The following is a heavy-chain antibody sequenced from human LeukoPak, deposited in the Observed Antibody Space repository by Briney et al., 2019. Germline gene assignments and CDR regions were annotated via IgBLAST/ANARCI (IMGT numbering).Heavy chain of an antibody. CDR1: GGSFSGYY. V-gene: IGHV4-34*01. CDR2: INHSGST. CDR3: ARGWAYYYGSGAGTWFDP. D-gene: IGHD3-10*01. Sequence: PSETLSLTCAVYGGSFSGYYWSWIRQPPGKGLEWIGEINHSGSTNYNPSLKSRVTISVDTSKNQFSLKLSSVTAADTAVYYCARGWAYYYGSGAGTWFDPWGQGTLVTVSS. J-gene: IGHJ5*02.